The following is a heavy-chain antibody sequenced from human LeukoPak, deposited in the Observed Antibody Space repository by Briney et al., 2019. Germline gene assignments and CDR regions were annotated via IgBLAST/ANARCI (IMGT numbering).Heavy chain of an antibody. CDR3: AKERIVGAIGYFDY. Sequence: GGYLRLSCAASGFTFSSYAMSWVRQAPGKGLEWVSGISNIGGSTYYADSVKGRFTISRDNSKNTLNLQMNSLRAEDTAVYYCAKERIVGAIGYFDYWGQGTLVTVSS. J-gene: IGHJ4*02. V-gene: IGHV3-23*01. CDR1: GFTFSSYA. D-gene: IGHD1-26*01. CDR2: ISNIGGST.